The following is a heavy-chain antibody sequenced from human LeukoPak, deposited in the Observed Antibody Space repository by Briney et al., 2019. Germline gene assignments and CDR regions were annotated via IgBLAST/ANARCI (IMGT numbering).Heavy chain of an antibody. J-gene: IGHJ5*02. CDR2: ISYDGSNK. CDR1: GFTFSSYA. D-gene: IGHD3-10*01. V-gene: IGHV3-30*04. Sequence: PGGSLRLSCAASGFTFSSYAMHWVRQAPGKGLEGVAVISYDGSNKYYADSVKGRFTISRDNSKNTLYLQMNSLRAEDTAVYYCARGSDVLIGEDWFDPWGQGTLVTVSS. CDR3: ARGSDVLIGEDWFDP.